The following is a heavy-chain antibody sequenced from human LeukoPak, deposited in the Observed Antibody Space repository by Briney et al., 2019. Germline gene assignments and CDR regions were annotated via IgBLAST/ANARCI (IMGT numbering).Heavy chain of an antibody. J-gene: IGHJ4*02. Sequence: SETLSLTCTVSGGSIRSYYWSWIRQPPGKGLEWIGYIYYSGSTNYNPSLKSRVTISVDTSKNQFSLKLSSVTAADTAVYYCARQGAGVPFDYWGRGTLVTVSS. CDR1: GGSIRSYY. D-gene: IGHD3-10*01. CDR3: ARQGAGVPFDY. V-gene: IGHV4-59*08. CDR2: IYYSGST.